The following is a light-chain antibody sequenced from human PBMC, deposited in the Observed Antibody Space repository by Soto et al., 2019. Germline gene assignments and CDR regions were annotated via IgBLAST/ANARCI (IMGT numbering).Light chain of an antibody. V-gene: IGLV2-11*01. CDR2: DVS. CDR1: NSNLGDYNY. CDR3: CSSAGTYTYV. J-gene: IGLJ1*01. Sequence: QSVLTQPRSGSGSPGQSVAISCTGTNSNLGDYNYVSWYQQHPGKAPKLMISDVSKRPSGVPDRFSGSKSGNTASLTISGLQAEDEADYYCCSSAGTYTYVFGTGTKVTVL.